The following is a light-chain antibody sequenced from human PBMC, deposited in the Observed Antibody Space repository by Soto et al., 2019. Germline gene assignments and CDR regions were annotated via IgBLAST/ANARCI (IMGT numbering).Light chain of an antibody. CDR2: GAS. V-gene: IGKV3-20*01. CDR1: QSVSSSY. J-gene: IGKJ2*01. Sequence: EIVLTQFPGTLSLSPGERATLSCRASQSVSSSYLAWYQQKPGQAPRRLIYGASFRATGIPDRFSGSGSGTDFTLTSSRLEPEDFAVYYCQQYGTSPNTFGQGTKLEIK. CDR3: QQYGTSPNT.